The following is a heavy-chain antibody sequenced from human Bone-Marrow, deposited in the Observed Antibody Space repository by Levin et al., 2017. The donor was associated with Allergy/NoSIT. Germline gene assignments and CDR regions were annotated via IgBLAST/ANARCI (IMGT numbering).Heavy chain of an antibody. CDR3: AGRAIDYYGSGSYQN. CDR1: GGSISSSSYY. D-gene: IGHD3-10*01. V-gene: IGHV4-39*01. CDR2: IYYSGST. Sequence: ESLKISCTVSGGSISSSSYYWGWIRQPPGKGLEWIGSIYYSGSTYYNPSLKSRVTISVDTSKNQFSLKLSSVTAADTAVYYCAGRAIDYYGSGSYQNWGQGTLVTVSS. J-gene: IGHJ4*02.